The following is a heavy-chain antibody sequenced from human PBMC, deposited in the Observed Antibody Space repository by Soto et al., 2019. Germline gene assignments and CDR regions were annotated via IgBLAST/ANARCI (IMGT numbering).Heavy chain of an antibody. CDR1: GGSISSYY. V-gene: IGHV4-59*01. D-gene: IGHD5-12*01. J-gene: IGHJ4*02. CDR2: IYYSGST. CDR3: ARGGGGYLSDY. Sequence: QVQLQESGPGLVKPSETLSLTCTVSGGSISSYYWSWIRQPPGKGLEWIGYIYYSGSTNYNPSLKSRVTISVDTSKNQFSLKLSSVTAADTAVYYCARGGGGYLSDYWGQGTLVTVSS.